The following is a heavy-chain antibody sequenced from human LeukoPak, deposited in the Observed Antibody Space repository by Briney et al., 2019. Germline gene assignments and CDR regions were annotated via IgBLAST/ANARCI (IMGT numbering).Heavy chain of an antibody. CDR1: GGTFSSYA. V-gene: IGHV1-69*04. Sequence: SVKVSCKASGGTFSSYAISWVRQAPGQGLEWMGRIIPILGIANYAQKFQGRVTITADKSTSTAYMELSSLRSEDTAVYYCARDLWFGEDYYYGMDVWGQGTTVTVS. CDR3: ARDLWFGEDYYYGMDV. D-gene: IGHD3-10*01. J-gene: IGHJ6*02. CDR2: IIPILGIA.